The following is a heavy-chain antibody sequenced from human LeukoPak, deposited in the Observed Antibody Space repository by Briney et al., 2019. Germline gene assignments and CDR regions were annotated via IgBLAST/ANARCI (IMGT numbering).Heavy chain of an antibody. D-gene: IGHD3-16*02. V-gene: IGHV3-7*01. CDR3: ARGYPGAFDI. CDR1: GFTFSSHA. CDR2: IEQDGSEK. J-gene: IGHJ3*02. Sequence: PGGSLRLSCAASGFTFSSHAMSWVRQAPGKGLEWVANIEQDGSEKYYVDSVKGRFTISRDNAKNSLYLQMNSLRAEDTAVYYCARGYPGAFDIWGQGTMVTVSS.